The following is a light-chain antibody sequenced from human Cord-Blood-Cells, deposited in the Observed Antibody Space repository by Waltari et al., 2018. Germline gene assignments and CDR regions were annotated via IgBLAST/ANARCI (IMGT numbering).Light chain of an antibody. CDR2: DAS. Sequence: EIVLTQSPDTLSLSPGDRATLSRRASQSVSSYLAWYQQKPGQAPRLLIYDASNGATGIPARFSGSGSGTDCTLTISSLEPEDFAVYYCQQRSNWPLTFGGGTKVEIK. V-gene: IGKV3-11*01. CDR1: QSVSSY. CDR3: QQRSNWPLT. J-gene: IGKJ4*01.